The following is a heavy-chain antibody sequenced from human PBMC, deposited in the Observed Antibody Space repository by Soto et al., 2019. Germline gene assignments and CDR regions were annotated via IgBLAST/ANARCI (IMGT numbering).Heavy chain of an antibody. D-gene: IGHD3-3*01. CDR1: GFTFDDYG. CDR2: ISWNSGNI. J-gene: IGHJ4*02. Sequence: EVHLVESGGGLVQPGRSLRLSCAASGFTFDDYGMHWVRQVPGKGLEWVSSISWNSGNIVYADSVKGRFTISRDSANNSLYLQMNSLKTEDTALYYCAKGAVTSIFAYFDYWGQGTLVTVSS. CDR3: AKGAVTSIFAYFDY. V-gene: IGHV3-9*01.